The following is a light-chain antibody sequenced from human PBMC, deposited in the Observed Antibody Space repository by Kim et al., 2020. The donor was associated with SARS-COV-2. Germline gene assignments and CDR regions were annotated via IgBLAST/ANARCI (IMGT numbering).Light chain of an antibody. CDR1: QSVSSN. CDR3: QQYNNWPPT. V-gene: IGKV3-15*01. Sequence: VPPGEPATLSCRASQSVSSNLAWYQQKPGQAPGLLIYGASTRATGIPARFSGSGSETEFTLTISSLQSEDFAVYYCQQYNNWPPTFGQGTKVDIK. CDR2: GAS. J-gene: IGKJ1*01.